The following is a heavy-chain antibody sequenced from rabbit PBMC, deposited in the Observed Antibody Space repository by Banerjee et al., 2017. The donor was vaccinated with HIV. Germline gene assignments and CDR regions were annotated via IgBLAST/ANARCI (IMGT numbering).Heavy chain of an antibody. CDR1: GFSFSGDYD. D-gene: IGHD2-1*01. CDR2: IVSGSSDSSDST. CDR3: ARGWITMTMNL. J-gene: IGHJ4*01. V-gene: IGHV1S45*01. Sequence: QEQLVESGGGLVQPGASLTLTCTASGFSFSGDYDICWVRQAPGKGLEWIACIVSGSSDSSDSTYYANWAKGRFTISKTSSTAVTLQMTSLTAADTATYFCARGWITMTMNLWGQGTLVTVS.